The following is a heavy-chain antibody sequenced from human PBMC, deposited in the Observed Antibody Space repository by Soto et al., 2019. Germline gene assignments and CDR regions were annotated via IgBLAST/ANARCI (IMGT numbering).Heavy chain of an antibody. CDR2: VYYTGST. D-gene: IGHD5-12*01. CDR1: GGSISSYC. J-gene: IGHJ4*02. V-gene: IGHV4-59*01. CDR3: AGGGYGDYDY. Sequence: QSQTLSLTCSVSGGSISSYCWNWIRQPPGKGLEWIGYVYYTGSTNQNPSLKSRVTISLDTSKKQFSLKLSSVTAADTAVYYCAGGGYGDYDYWGQGTLVTVSS.